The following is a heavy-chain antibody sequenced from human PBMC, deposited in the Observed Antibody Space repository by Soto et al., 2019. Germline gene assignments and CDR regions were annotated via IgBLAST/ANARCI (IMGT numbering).Heavy chain of an antibody. Sequence: QVQLVESGGGVVQPGRSLRLSCAASGFTFSSYGMHWVRQAPGKGLEWVAVISYDGSNKYYADSVKGRFTISRDNSNITLYLQMNILRAEDTALYYCAQDVQGYCSSPSCSNWFEPLGQGTLVTVSS. V-gene: IGHV3-30*18. D-gene: IGHD2-2*01. J-gene: IGHJ5*02. CDR1: GFTFSSYG. CDR3: AQDVQGYCSSPSCSNWFEP. CDR2: ISYDGSNK.